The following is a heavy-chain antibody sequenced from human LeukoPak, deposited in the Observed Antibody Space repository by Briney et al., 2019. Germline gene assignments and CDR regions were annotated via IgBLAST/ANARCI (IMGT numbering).Heavy chain of an antibody. J-gene: IGHJ4*02. D-gene: IGHD3-10*01. V-gene: IGHV4-61*02. CDR3: ASWFRRYFDY. CDR1: GGSISSGSYY. Sequence: SETLSLTCTVSGGSISSGSYYWSWIRQPAGKGLEWIGRINTSGSTNYNPSLKSRVTISVDTSKNQFSLKLSSVTAADTAVYYCASWFRRYFDYWGQGTLVTVSS. CDR2: INTSGST.